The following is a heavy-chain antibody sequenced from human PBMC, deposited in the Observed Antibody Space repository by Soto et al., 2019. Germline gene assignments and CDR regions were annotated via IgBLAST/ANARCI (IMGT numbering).Heavy chain of an antibody. J-gene: IGHJ6*02. V-gene: IGHV4-34*01. CDR2: INHSGST. CDR3: ARYVAANYYGMDV. CDR1: GGSFSGYY. Sequence: QVQLQQWGAGLLKPSETLSLTCAVYGGSFSGYYWSWIRQPPGKGLEWIGEINHSGSTNYNPSLKSRVTISGDTSKNQFSLKLSSVTAADTAVYYCARYVAANYYGMDVWGQGTTVTVSS. D-gene: IGHD6-19*01.